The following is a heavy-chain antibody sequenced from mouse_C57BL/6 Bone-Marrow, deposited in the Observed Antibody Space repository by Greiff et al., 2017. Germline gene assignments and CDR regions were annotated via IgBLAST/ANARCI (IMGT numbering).Heavy chain of an antibody. J-gene: IGHJ1*03. Sequence: VQLQQPGAELVKPGASVKMSCKASGYTFTSSWITWVKQRPGQGLEWIGDIYPGSGSTNYNEKFKSKATLTVDTSSSTAYMQLSSLTSEDSAVYYYARPYYGNYWYVDDWGTGTTVTVSS. CDR1: GYTFTSSW. CDR3: ARPYYGNYWYVDD. V-gene: IGHV1-55*01. D-gene: IGHD2-10*01. CDR2: IYPGSGST.